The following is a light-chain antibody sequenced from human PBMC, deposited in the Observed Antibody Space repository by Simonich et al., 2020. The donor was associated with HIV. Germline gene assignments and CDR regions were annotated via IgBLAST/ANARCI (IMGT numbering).Light chain of an antibody. CDR3: QQYGSSPLT. CDR1: QSVSSNF. V-gene: IGKV3-20*01. Sequence: EIVLTQSPGTLSLSPGERATLSCRASQSVSSNFLAWYPQKPGQAPRLLIYTSSYRTTGIPDRFSGSGSGTDFTLTISRLEPEDFAVYYCQQYGSSPLTFGGGTKVEIK. CDR2: TSS. J-gene: IGKJ4*01.